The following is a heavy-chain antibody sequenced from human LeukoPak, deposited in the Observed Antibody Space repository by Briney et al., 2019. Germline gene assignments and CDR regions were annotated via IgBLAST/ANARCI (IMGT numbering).Heavy chain of an antibody. CDR1: GYTFTGYY. J-gene: IGHJ4*02. V-gene: IGHV1-2*02. Sequence: ASVKVSCKASGYTFTGYYMHWVRQAPGQGLEWMGWINPNSGGTNYAQKFQGRVTTTRDTSISTAYMELSRLRSDDTAVYYCARGGRGWLSPYYFDYWGQGTLVTVSS. CDR2: INPNSGGT. CDR3: ARGGRGWLSPYYFDY. D-gene: IGHD3-22*01.